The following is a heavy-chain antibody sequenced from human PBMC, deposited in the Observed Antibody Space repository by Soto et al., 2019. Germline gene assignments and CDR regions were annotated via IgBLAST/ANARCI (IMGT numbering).Heavy chain of an antibody. CDR2: IFYTGST. Sequence: PSETLCLTCTVAGGSLSSGGYYWSWIRKPPGKGLEWIGCIFYTGSTYYNPSLKSRITISVHTSKSQLSLKLTSVTAADTAVYYCASVTRYCTGGGCNPNWFDPWGQGTLVTVSS. CDR3: ASVTRYCTGGGCNPNWFDP. V-gene: IGHV4-30-4*01. D-gene: IGHD2-8*02. J-gene: IGHJ5*02. CDR1: GGSLSSGGYY.